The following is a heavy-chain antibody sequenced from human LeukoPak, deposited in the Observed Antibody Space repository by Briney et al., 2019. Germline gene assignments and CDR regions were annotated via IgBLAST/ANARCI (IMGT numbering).Heavy chain of an antibody. CDR3: ARDPGFDYSP. D-gene: IGHD4-11*01. CDR1: GFTFSSSW. V-gene: IGHV3-7*01. CDR2: IIQDGSEE. Sequence: GGSLRLSCAGSGFTFSSSWMSWVRQAPGKGLEWVANIIQDGSEENYLDSVTGRFTISRDNAKSSLYLQMNSLRADDAAVYYCARDPGFDYSPWGQGTLVTVST. J-gene: IGHJ4*02.